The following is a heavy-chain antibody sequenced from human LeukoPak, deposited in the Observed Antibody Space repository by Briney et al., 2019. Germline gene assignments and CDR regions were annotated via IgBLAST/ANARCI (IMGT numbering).Heavy chain of an antibody. CDR2: ISSSSSYI. CDR1: GFPFIDYS. D-gene: IGHD2-2*01. Sequence: GGSLRLSCTASGFPFIDYSMNWVRQAPGKGLEWVSSISSSSSYIYYADSVKGRFTISRDNAKNSLYLQMNSLRAEDTAVYYCARLTLGYCSSTSCPDAFDIWGQGTMVTVSS. V-gene: IGHV3-21*01. J-gene: IGHJ3*02. CDR3: ARLTLGYCSSTSCPDAFDI.